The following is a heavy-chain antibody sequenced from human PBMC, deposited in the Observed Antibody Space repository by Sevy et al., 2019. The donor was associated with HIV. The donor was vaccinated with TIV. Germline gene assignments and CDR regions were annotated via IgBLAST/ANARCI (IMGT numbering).Heavy chain of an antibody. CDR1: GGSISSSSYY. CDR3: AGRLGSGRNNHGMDV. D-gene: IGHD3-16*01. CDR2: IYYSGST. Sequence: SETLSLTCTVSGGSISSSSYYWGWIRQPPGKGLEWIGSIYYSGSTYYNTSLKSRVTISVDTSKNQFSLKLSSVTAADTAVDYCAGRLGSGRNNHGMDVWGQGTTVTVSS. J-gene: IGHJ6*02. V-gene: IGHV4-39*01.